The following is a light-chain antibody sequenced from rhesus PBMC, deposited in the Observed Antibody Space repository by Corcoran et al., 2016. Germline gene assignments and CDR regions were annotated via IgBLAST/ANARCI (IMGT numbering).Light chain of an antibody. J-gene: IGKJ2*01. CDR3: QQYNDWNS. V-gene: IGKV3-24*04. CDR1: QSVGSN. CDR2: DAS. Sequence: ETVVTQSPATLSLSPGERVTLSCRASQSVGSNLAWYKQKPGQAPKLFIFDASSRSTGIPDRFSGGGSGTEVTLTISSLEPEDVGVYYCQQYNDWNSVGQGTKVEIK.